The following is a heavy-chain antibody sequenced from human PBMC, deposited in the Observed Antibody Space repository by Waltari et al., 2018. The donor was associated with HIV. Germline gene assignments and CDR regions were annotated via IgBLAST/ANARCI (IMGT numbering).Heavy chain of an antibody. CDR1: GGSFSGYY. V-gene: IGHV4-34*01. D-gene: IGHD1-1*01. CDR2: INHSGST. J-gene: IGHJ4*02. Sequence: QVQLQQWGAGLLKPSETLSLTCAVYGGSFSGYYWSWIRQPPGKGLEWIGEINHSGSTNYNPSLKSRVTISVDTSKNQFSLKLSSVTAADTAVYYCARSLGTGWGSGYWGQGTLVTVSS. CDR3: ARSLGTGWGSGY.